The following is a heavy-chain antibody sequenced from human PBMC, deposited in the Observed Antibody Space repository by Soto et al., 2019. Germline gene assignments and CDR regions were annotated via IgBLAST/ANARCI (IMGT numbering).Heavy chain of an antibody. D-gene: IGHD1-26*01. CDR3: SRRPPDSGSYYATVDY. CDR1: GGSISSSSYY. V-gene: IGHV4-39*01. CDR2: IYYSGST. J-gene: IGHJ4*02. Sequence: ETLSLTCTVSGGSISSSSYYWGWIRQPPGKWLEWIGSIYYSGSTYYNPSLKSRVTISVDTPKNQFSLKLSSVTAADTAVYYCSRRPPDSGSYYATVDYWGQGALVTVSS.